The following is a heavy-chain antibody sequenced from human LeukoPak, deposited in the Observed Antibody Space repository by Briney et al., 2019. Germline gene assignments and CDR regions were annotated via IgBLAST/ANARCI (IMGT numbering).Heavy chain of an antibody. J-gene: IGHJ4*02. CDR3: ARRGGSGRAFDY. V-gene: IGHV4-34*01. Sequence: SETLSLTCAVYGGSFSGYYWSWIRQPPGKGLEWVGEINHSGSTNYNPSLKSRVTISVDTSKNQFSLKLSSVTAADTAVYYCARRGGSGRAFDYWGQGTLVTVSS. D-gene: IGHD1-26*01. CDR2: INHSGST. CDR1: GGSFSGYY.